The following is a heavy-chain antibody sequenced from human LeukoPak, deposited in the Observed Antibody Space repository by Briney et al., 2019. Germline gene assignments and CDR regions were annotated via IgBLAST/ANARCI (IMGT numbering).Heavy chain of an antibody. CDR3: ARVGRWLQFLPWAFDY. J-gene: IGHJ4*02. CDR2: IYYSGST. D-gene: IGHD5-24*01. Sequence: SETLSLTCTVSGGSIGSYYWSWTRQPPGKGLEWIGYIYYSGSTNYNPSLKSRVTISVDTSKNQFSLKLSSVTAADTAVYYCARVGRWLQFLPWAFDYWGQGTLVTVSS. CDR1: GGSIGSYY. V-gene: IGHV4-59*01.